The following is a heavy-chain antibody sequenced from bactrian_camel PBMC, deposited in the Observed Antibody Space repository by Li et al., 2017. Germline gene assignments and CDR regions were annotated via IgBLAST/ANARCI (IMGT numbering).Heavy chain of an antibody. CDR1: GHISSTYC. Sequence: HVQLMESGGGSVQAGGSLELTCTISGHISSTYCLGWFRQPPGKLRVGVAYLYSGGGARFYTDSVKGRFTMSRDSAKNTLSLQMNNLKPEDTAMHYCAAFDAPAGPYVLGSGGYCFQRSSSYETQGRGPRSPSP. CDR2: LYSGGGAR. D-gene: IGHD5*01. V-gene: IGHV3S1*01. J-gene: IGHJ4*01.